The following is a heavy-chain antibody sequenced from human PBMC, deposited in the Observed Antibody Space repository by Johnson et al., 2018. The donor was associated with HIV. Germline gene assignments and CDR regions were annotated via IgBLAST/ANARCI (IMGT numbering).Heavy chain of an antibody. D-gene: IGHD3-3*01. J-gene: IGHJ3*02. Sequence: QVQLVESGGRLVQPGRSLRLSCAASGFTVDDYAMHWVRQAPGKGLEWVAVIWYDGSNKYYADSVKGRFTISRDNSNNTLYLQMNSLRAEDTAVYYCARETAIRGLTVFGVLNSETFDIWGQGTMVTVSS. CDR1: GFTVDDYA. CDR2: IWYDGSNK. V-gene: IGHV3-33*08. CDR3: ARETAIRGLTVFGVLNSETFDI.